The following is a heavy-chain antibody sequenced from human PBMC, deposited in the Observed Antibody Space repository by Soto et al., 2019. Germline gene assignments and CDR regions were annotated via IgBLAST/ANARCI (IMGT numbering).Heavy chain of an antibody. CDR3: AKALWILWFGELGVDDY. CDR1: GFTFSSYA. CDR2: ISGSGGST. J-gene: IGHJ4*02. Sequence: EVQLLESGGGLVQPGGSLRLSCAASGFTFSSYAMSWVRQAPGKGLEWVSAISGSGGSTYYADSVKGRFTISRDNSKNTLYLQMNSLRAEDTAVYYCAKALWILWFGELGVDDYWGQGTLVTVSS. V-gene: IGHV3-23*01. D-gene: IGHD3-10*01.